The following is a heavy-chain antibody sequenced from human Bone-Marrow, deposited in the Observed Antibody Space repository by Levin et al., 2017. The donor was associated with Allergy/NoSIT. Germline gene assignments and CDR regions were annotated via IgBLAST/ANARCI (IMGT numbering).Heavy chain of an antibody. D-gene: IGHD3-9*01. Sequence: GESLKISCAASGFTFTNYAMHWVRQAPGKGLEWVAVFSYDGSNEYYADSVKGRFTISRDNSKNTVYLQMNSLRAEDTAVYYCARNYDILTGYHAEGFDYWGQGTLVIVSS. V-gene: IGHV3-30-3*01. J-gene: IGHJ4*02. CDR1: GFTFTNYA. CDR2: FSYDGSNE. CDR3: ARNYDILTGYHAEGFDY.